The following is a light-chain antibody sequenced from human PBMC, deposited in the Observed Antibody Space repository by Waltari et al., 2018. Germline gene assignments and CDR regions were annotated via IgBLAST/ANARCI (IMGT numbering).Light chain of an antibody. CDR1: GSDVGDYNY. CDR2: DVT. Sequence: QSALTQPRSVSGSPGQSVTISCTGNGSDVGDYNYVSWYQQHPGKAPKLVIYDVTKRPSGVPDRFSGSKSGNSASLTVSGLQAEDEADYYCCSYEGTWVFGGGTKLTVL. J-gene: IGLJ3*02. V-gene: IGLV2-11*01. CDR3: CSYEGTWV.